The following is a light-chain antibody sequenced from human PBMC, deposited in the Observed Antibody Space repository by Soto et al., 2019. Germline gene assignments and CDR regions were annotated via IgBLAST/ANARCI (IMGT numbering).Light chain of an antibody. V-gene: IGKV1-5*03. CDR2: GAS. CDR3: QHYNGY. J-gene: IGKJ2*01. Sequence: DIQMTQSPSTLSASVGDRVTITCRASQSINNWLAWYQLKPGKAPKLLIYGASSLESGVPSRFSGSGSGTEFTLTISSLQPDDFATYDCQHYNGYFGQGTKLELK. CDR1: QSINNW.